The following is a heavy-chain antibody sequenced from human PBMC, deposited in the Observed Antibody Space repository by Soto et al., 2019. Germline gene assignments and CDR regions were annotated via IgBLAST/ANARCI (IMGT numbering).Heavy chain of an antibody. D-gene: IGHD3-9*01. CDR1: GFTFCSFV. CDR2: SVVGSGNT. Sequence: TSVKVSCKASGFTFCSFVVQCVRQARGQRRERTGWSVVGSGNTGYAQKFQGRVTMTRNTSISTAYMELSILRSEDTAVYYCARAGVTLYYDILTGYYSTPNWFDPWGQGTLVTVSS. CDR3: ARAGVTLYYDILTGYYSTPNWFDP. V-gene: IGHV1-58*01. J-gene: IGHJ5*02.